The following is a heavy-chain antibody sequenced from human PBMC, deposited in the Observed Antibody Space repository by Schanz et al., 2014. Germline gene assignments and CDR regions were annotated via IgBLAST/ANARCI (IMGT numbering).Heavy chain of an antibody. J-gene: IGHJ4*02. CDR1: GFTFISYA. CDR2: IGNGGVTI. V-gene: IGHV3-48*04. D-gene: IGHD3-10*01. Sequence: EVHLVESGGGLVQPGGSLRLSCAASGFTFISYAMSWVRQAPGKGLEWVSYIGNGGVTIYYADSVKGRFTISRDNSKNSLYLQMNSLRAEDTAVYYCARIGGSVFDYWAQGTLVTVSS. CDR3: ARIGGSVFDY.